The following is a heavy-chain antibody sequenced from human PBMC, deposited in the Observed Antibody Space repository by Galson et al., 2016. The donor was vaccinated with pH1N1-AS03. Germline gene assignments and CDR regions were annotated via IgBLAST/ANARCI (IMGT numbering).Heavy chain of an antibody. Sequence: SLRLSCAASGFTVTRNDMHWVRQATGKGLEWVSIIAVTGPTHYADSVKGRFTISREIPQNSLYLQMDSLRADDTAVYYCAVWGHISGTHGLDVWGKGTTVTVSS. V-gene: IGHV3-13*01. D-gene: IGHD7-27*01. CDR3: AVWGHISGTHGLDV. CDR2: IAVTGPT. CDR1: GFTVTRND. J-gene: IGHJ6*04.